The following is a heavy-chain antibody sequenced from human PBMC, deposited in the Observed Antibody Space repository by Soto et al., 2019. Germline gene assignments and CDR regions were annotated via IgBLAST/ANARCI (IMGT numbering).Heavy chain of an antibody. Sequence: EVQLVESGGGLVQPGGSLRLSCAASGFTFSSYWMSWVRQAPGKGLEWVANIKQDGSEKYYVDSVKGRFTISRDNAKHSLYLQMNSLRAEDTAVYYCASGVGGYCSSTSCYDLAFDYWGQGTLVTVSS. CDR1: GFTFSSYW. CDR2: IKQDGSEK. CDR3: ASGVGGYCSSTSCYDLAFDY. D-gene: IGHD2-2*01. J-gene: IGHJ4*02. V-gene: IGHV3-7*01.